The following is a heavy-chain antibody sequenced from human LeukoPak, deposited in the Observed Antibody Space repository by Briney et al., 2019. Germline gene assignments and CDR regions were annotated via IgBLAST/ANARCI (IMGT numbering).Heavy chain of an antibody. CDR1: GFTFSSYG. J-gene: IGHJ6*02. CDR2: IRYDGSNK. CDR3: AKVLSRSKMDIVATSLNHLYYYYGMDV. V-gene: IGHV3-30*02. Sequence: PGGSLRLSCAASGFTFSSYGMHWVRQAPGKGLEWVAFIRYDGSNKYYADSVKGRFTISRDNSKNTLYLQMNSLRAEDTAVYYCAKVLSRSKMDIVATSLNHLYYYYGMDVWGQGTTVTVSS. D-gene: IGHD5-12*01.